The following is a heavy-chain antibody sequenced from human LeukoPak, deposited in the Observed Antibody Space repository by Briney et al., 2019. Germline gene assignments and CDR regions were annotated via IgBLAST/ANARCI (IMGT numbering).Heavy chain of an antibody. D-gene: IGHD6-13*01. J-gene: IGHJ4*02. Sequence: PSETLSLTCTVPGGSITSGDYYWSWIRQPPGNGLEWIGYIDFSGSTTYNPSLKSRVPLSVETSKNQFSLKLSSVTAADTAVYYCARAGRAAAGTGDYWGQGTLVTVSS. V-gene: IGHV4-30-4*08. CDR3: ARAGRAAAGTGDY. CDR2: IDFSGST. CDR1: GGSITSGDYY.